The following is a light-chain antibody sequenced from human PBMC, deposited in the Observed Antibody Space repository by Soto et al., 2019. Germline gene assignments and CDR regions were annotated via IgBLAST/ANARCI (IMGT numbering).Light chain of an antibody. J-gene: IGKJ1*01. V-gene: IGKV1-5*03. CDR1: QNIDRW. CDR2: GAS. Sequence: DIQMTQSPSTLSASVGDRVTITCRASQNIDRWLAWYQQKPGKAPNLLIYGASSLESGVPSRFSGSGSGTEFPLTISSLRPDDFAPYYCQQYNSYPWTFGQGTKVEIK. CDR3: QQYNSYPWT.